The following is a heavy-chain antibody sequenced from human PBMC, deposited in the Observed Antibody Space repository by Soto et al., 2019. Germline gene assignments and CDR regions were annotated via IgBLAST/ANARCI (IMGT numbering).Heavy chain of an antibody. CDR3: ATSTSLLRCGSQFEHYDVMDA. D-gene: IGHD2-15*01. Sequence: PGGCLRLSCAASGITFCSYAMSWVRQAPGKGLAWVSAICGSGGSTYYADSVKGRFTISRDNSKNTLYLQMNSLRAEDTAVYDCATSTSLLRCGSQFEHYDVMDAWGKG. CDR2: ICGSGGST. CDR1: GITFCSYA. J-gene: IGHJ6*04. V-gene: IGHV3-23*01.